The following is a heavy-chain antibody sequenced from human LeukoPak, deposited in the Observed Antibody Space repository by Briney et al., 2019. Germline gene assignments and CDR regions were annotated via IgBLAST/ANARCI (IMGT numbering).Heavy chain of an antibody. D-gene: IGHD6-13*01. V-gene: IGHV3-30*03. CDR3: ASWAGTAAGFSGPFDY. CDR1: GFTFSSYG. J-gene: IGHJ4*02. Sequence: PGRSLRLSCAASGFTFSSYGMHWVRQAPGKGLEWVAVISYDGSNKYYADSVKGRFTISRDNSKNSLYLQMNSLRAEDTAVYYCASWAGTAAGFSGPFDYWGQGTLVTVSS. CDR2: ISYDGSNK.